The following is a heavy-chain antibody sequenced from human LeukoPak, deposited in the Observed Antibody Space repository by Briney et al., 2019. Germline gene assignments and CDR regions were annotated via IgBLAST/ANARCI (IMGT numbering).Heavy chain of an antibody. Sequence: AETLSLTCAVYGGSFSGYYWSWIRQPPGKGLEWIGEINHSGSTNYNPSLKSRVTISVDTSKSQFSLRLSSMTAADTAVYYCARHSTFFGVVIIKGRVRGPFDYWGQGTLVTVSS. V-gene: IGHV4-34*01. J-gene: IGHJ4*02. CDR1: GGSFSGYY. D-gene: IGHD3-3*01. CDR3: ARHSTFFGVVIIKGRVRGPFDY. CDR2: INHSGST.